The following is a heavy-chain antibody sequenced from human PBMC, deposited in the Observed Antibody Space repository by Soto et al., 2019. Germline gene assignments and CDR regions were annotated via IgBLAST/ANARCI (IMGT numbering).Heavy chain of an antibody. J-gene: IGHJ6*02. Sequence: PGESLKISCKGSGYSFTSYWIGWVRQMPGKGLEWMGIIYPGDSDTRYSPSFQGQVTISADKSISTAYLQWSSLKASDTAMYYCARQRGTVTTPSYYGMDVWGQGTTVTVSS. CDR2: IYPGDSDT. CDR3: ARQRGTVTTPSYYGMDV. CDR1: GYSFTSYW. V-gene: IGHV5-51*01. D-gene: IGHD4-4*01.